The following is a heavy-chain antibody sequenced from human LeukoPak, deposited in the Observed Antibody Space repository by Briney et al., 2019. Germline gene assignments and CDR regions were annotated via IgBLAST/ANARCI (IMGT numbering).Heavy chain of an antibody. J-gene: IGHJ4*02. CDR2: ISGSGGST. CDR3: AKDNCGGDCYLSNYYFDY. D-gene: IGHD2-21*01. Sequence: GGSLRLSCAASGFTFSSYAISWVRQAPGKGLEWVSGISGSGGSTYYADSVKGRFTISRDNSKNTLYLQMNSLRAEDTALYYCAKDNCGGDCYLSNYYFDYWGQGTLVTVSS. CDR1: GFTFSSYA. V-gene: IGHV3-23*01.